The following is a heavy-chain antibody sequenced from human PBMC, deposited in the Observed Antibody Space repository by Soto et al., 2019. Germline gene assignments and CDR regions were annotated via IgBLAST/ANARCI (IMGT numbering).Heavy chain of an antibody. CDR2: INHSGNA. V-gene: IGHV4-34*01. CDR3: ARGLLSGSPYSGGWYYFDS. Sequence: SETLSLTRAVYGGSFSGYIWTWIRQTPGKGLQWIGQINHSGNAIYNPSQKNRVTKSIKSNNQFTLEISSETAADTAVYYCARGLLSGSPYSGGWYYFDSWGQGTMVTVSS. D-gene: IGHD1-26*01. J-gene: IGHJ4*02. CDR1: GGSFSGYI.